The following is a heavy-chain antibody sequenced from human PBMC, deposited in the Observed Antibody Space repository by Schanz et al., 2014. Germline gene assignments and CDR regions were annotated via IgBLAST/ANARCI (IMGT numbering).Heavy chain of an antibody. CDR2: ISYDGRNK. CDR3: ARDLEGYDGGGGGFAP. J-gene: IGHJ5*02. Sequence: QVQLVESGGGVVQPGRSLRLSCAASGFTFSSYAMHWVRQAPGKGLEWVAVISYDGRNKYYADSVKGRFTISRDNSKNTLYLQMNSLRAEDTAVYDCARDLEGYDGGGGGFAPWGQGTLVTVSS. CDR1: GFTFSSYA. V-gene: IGHV3-30-3*01. D-gene: IGHD2-21*01.